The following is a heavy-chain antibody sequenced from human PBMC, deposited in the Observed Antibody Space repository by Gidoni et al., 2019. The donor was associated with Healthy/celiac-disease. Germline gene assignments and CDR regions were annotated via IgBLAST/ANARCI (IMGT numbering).Heavy chain of an antibody. CDR1: GGSVRSGSYY. Sequence: QVQLQESGPGLVKPSETLSLTCTVSGGSVRSGSYYWSWIRQPPGKGLEWIGYIYYSGSTNYNPSLKSRVTISVDTSKNQFSLKLSSVTAADTAVYYCARGGGIFGVAPSMDVWGQGTTVTVSS. V-gene: IGHV4-61*01. D-gene: IGHD3-3*01. CDR2: IYYSGST. CDR3: ARGGGIFGVAPSMDV. J-gene: IGHJ6*02.